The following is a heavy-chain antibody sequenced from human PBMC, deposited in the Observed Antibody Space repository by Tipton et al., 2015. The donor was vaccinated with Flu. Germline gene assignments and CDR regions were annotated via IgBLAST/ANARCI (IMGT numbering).Heavy chain of an antibody. V-gene: IGHV3-23*01. Sequence: SLRLSCAASGFAFSSYAMSWVRQAPGRGLEWVSAIGGSDGRTYFTDSVKGRFTISRDNSKNTLYLQMNSLRAEDTAIYYCAKEGRDIFEWWGQGTLVTVSS. CDR2: IGGSDGRT. J-gene: IGHJ4*02. CDR3: AKEGRDIFEW. CDR1: GFAFSSYA.